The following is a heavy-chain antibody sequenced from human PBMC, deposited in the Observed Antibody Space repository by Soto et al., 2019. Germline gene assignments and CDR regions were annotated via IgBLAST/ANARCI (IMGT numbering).Heavy chain of an antibody. CDR3: ARVSGSYYYGMDV. V-gene: IGHV4-4*02. J-gene: IGHJ6*02. CDR1: GGSISSSNC. CDR2: IYHSGRT. Sequence: QVQLQESGPGLVKPSGTLSLTCAVSGGSISSSNCWSWVRQPPGKGLEWIGEIYHSGRTNFNPSLKSRVTISVDKSKNQFSLKLNSVTAAGTAVYYCARVSGSYYYGMDVWGQGTTVTVSS.